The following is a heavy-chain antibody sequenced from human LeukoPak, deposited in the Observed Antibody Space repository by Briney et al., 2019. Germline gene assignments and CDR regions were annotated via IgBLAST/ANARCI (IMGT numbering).Heavy chain of an antibody. J-gene: IGHJ4*02. D-gene: IGHD5-12*01. CDR3: ARERGGYDVVY. V-gene: IGHV1-2*02. Sequence: ASVKVSCKASRYTFTDYYMHWVRQAPGQGLEWMGWINPNSGDTNSAQKFQGRVTMTRDTSIRTVYVEVSSLRSDDTAVYYCARERGGYDVVYWGQGTLVTVSS. CDR1: RYTFTDYY. CDR2: INPNSGDT.